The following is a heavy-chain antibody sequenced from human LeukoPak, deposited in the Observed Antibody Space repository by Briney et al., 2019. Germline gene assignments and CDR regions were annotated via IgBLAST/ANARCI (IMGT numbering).Heavy chain of an antibody. Sequence: SQTLSLTCTVSGGSISSGDYYWSWIHQPPGKGLEWIGYIYYSGSTYYNPSLKSRVTISVDTSKNQFSLKLSSVTAADTAVYYCARVGFYYYYGMDVWGQGTTVTVSS. CDR2: IYYSGST. CDR1: GGSISSGDYY. CDR3: ARVGFYYYYGMDV. J-gene: IGHJ6*02. V-gene: IGHV4-30-4*01.